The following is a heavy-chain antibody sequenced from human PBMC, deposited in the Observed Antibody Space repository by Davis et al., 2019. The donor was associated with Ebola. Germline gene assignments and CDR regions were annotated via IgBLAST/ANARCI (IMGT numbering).Heavy chain of an antibody. CDR2: IHPGGSET. CDR1: GYSFTSYW. D-gene: IGHD6-6*01. Sequence: GESLKISCKGSGYSFTSYWIGWVRQLPGKGLEWMGIIHPGGSETRYSPSFQGQVTISADKSISTAYLQWSSLKASDTAMYYCARRIRIAARTYDAFDIWGQGTMVTVSS. CDR3: ARRIRIAARTYDAFDI. J-gene: IGHJ3*02. V-gene: IGHV5-51*01.